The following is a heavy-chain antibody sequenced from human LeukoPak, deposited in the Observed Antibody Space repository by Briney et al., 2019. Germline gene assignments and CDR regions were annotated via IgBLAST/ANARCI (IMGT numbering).Heavy chain of an antibody. CDR3: SKWGDYDVLTGYYDSNF. V-gene: IGHV3-23*01. Sequence: EASLRLSCAASGFTFSNYAMSWVRQAPGKGLEWVSAIVGSGGSTYYADSVKGRFSISRDNSKNTLFLQMNSLRVEDTALYYCSKWGDYDVLTGYYDSNFWGQGTLVTVSS. CDR2: IVGSGGST. D-gene: IGHD3-9*01. CDR1: GFTFSNYA. J-gene: IGHJ4*02.